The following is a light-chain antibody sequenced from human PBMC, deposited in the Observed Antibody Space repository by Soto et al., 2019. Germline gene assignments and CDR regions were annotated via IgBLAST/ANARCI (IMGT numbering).Light chain of an antibody. V-gene: IGKV3D-15*01. CDR1: QNVFSN. Sequence: EIVMTQSPATLSVSPGERATLSCRASQNVFSNLAWYQQKPGQAPRLLIYGASTRATDIPARFSGSGSGTEFTLTVSSLQSEDFTVYFCQQYNNWPRTFGQGTKVEIK. J-gene: IGKJ1*01. CDR3: QQYNNWPRT. CDR2: GAS.